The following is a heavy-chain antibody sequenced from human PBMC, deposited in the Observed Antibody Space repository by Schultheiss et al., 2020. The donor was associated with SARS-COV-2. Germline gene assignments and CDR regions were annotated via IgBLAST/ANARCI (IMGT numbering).Heavy chain of an antibody. CDR1: GFTFGSSW. Sequence: GGSLRLSCAASGFTFGSSWMHWVRQAPGKGLMWVSRINTDGSGTGYADSVKGRFTFSRDNAKNTAYLQMNSLRAEDTAVYYCARDHCYTIDLWGQGTLVTVSS. CDR2: INTDGSGT. J-gene: IGHJ5*02. D-gene: IGHD3-3*01. V-gene: IGHV3-74*01. CDR3: ARDHCYTIDL.